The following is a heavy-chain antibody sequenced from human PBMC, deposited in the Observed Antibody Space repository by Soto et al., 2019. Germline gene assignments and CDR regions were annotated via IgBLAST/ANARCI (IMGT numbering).Heavy chain of an antibody. CDR2: INPNSGGT. CDR3: ARDETTGTRAFDI. V-gene: IGHV1-2*04. D-gene: IGHD1-1*01. J-gene: IGHJ3*02. Sequence: GASVKVSCKASGYTFTGYYMHWVRQAPGQGLEWMGWINPNSGGTNYAQKFQGWVTMTRDTSISTAYMELSRLRSDDTAVYYCARDETTGTRAFDIWGQGTMVTVSS. CDR1: GYTFTGYY.